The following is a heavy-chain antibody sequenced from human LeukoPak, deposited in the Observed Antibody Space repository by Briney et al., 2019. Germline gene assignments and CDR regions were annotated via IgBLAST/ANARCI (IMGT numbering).Heavy chain of an antibody. D-gene: IGHD3-9*01. CDR2: INPSGGST. CDR1: GYTFTSYF. CDR3: ARNPVVLRYFDS. J-gene: IGHJ4*02. Sequence: GASVKVSCKASGYTFTSYFMHWVRQAPGQGLEWMGIINPSGGSTSYAQKFQGRVTITADESTSTAYMELSSLRSEDTAVYYCARNPVVLRYFDSWGQGTLVTVSS. V-gene: IGHV1-46*01.